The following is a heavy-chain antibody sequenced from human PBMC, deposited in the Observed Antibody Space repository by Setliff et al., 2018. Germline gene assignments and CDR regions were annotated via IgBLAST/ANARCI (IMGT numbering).Heavy chain of an antibody. CDR2: VFPNGAS. CDR3: AKGGTYRYFDF. V-gene: IGHV4-59*03. Sequence: SETLSLTCSVSGDSMSGASIWSWIRQPPGRGLEFMGYVFPNGASKYDPSFKSRLTISVDTSKNQFSLKLTSVTAADTASYFCAKGGTYRYFDFWGQGTLVTVSS. CDR1: GDSMSGAS. J-gene: IGHJ4*02. D-gene: IGHD1-1*01.